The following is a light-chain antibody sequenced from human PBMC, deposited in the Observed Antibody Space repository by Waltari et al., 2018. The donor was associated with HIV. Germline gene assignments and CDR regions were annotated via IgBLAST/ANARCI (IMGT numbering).Light chain of an antibody. J-gene: IGKJ4*01. CDR2: CGS. V-gene: IGKV1D-12*01. Sequence: DIQVMQSPSSVSVSVGDNVSISCQASHSIGDKLAWYQMKPGEAPKLLVYCGSKLQSGVPSRFAASVSGPHFSLTITGLQREDFATYFCQQASSFPHTFGGGT. CDR3: QQASSFPHT. CDR1: HSIGDK.